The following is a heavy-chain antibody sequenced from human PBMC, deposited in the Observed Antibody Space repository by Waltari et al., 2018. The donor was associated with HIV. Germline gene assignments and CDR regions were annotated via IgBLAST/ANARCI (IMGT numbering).Heavy chain of an antibody. Sequence: QVQLQQWGAGLLKPSETLSPTCAVYGGSFSGYYWSWIRQPPGKGLEWIGEINHSGSTNYNPSLKSRVTISVDTSKNQFSLKLSSVTAADTAVYYCARWRYGYSSRVSYGMDVWGQGTTVTVSS. CDR2: INHSGST. J-gene: IGHJ6*02. CDR1: GGSFSGYY. CDR3: ARWRYGYSSRVSYGMDV. V-gene: IGHV4-34*01. D-gene: IGHD5-18*01.